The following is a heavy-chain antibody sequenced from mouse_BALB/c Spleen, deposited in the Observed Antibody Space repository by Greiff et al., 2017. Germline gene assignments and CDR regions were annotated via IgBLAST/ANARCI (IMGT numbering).Heavy chain of an antibody. CDR2: IDPANGNT. CDR1: GFYIKDSY. V-gene: IGHV14-3*02. CDR3: ARASSGSFAY. Sequence: VQLKQSGAELVKPGASVKLSCTASGFYIKDSYMHWVKQRPEQGLEWIGRIDPANGNTKYDPKFQGKATITADTSSNTAYLQLSSLTSEDTAVYYCARASSGSFAYWGQGTLVTVSA. D-gene: IGHD3-1*01. J-gene: IGHJ3*01.